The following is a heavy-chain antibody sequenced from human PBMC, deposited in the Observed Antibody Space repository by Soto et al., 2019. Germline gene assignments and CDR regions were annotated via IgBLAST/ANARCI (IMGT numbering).Heavy chain of an antibody. D-gene: IGHD5-18*01. V-gene: IGHV3-30-3*01. Sequence: GGSLRLSCAASGFTFSSYAMHWVRQAPGKGLEWVAVISYDGSNKYYADSVKGRFTISRDNSKNTLYLQMNSLRAEDTAVYYCARDGAGYSYANGYFDYWGQGTLVTVSS. CDR2: ISYDGSNK. J-gene: IGHJ4*02. CDR3: ARDGAGYSYANGYFDY. CDR1: GFTFSSYA.